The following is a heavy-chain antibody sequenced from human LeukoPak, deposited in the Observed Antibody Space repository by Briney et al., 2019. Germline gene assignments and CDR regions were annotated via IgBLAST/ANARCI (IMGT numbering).Heavy chain of an antibody. V-gene: IGHV3-21*01. Sequence: GGSLRLSCAASGFTFSSYSMNWVRQAPGEGLEGVSSISSSSSYIYYADSVKGRFTISRDNAKNSLYLQMNSLRAEDTAVYYCARATKSAADSSGWSWGQGTMVTVSS. CDR3: ARATKSAADSSGWS. CDR1: GFTFSSYS. CDR2: ISSSSSYI. J-gene: IGHJ3*01. D-gene: IGHD6-19*01.